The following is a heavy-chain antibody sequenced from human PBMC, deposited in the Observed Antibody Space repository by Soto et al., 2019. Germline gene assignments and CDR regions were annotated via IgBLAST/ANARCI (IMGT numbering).Heavy chain of an antibody. Sequence: EVQLLESGGGLVQPGGSLRLSCAASGFTFSSYAINWVRQAPGKGLEWVSAISGSGSSTYYADSVKGRFTISRDNSKNTLYLQMISLRAEDTAVYYCAKDLGVNYDFWSGYSIRYYGMDVWGQGTTVTVSS. CDR1: GFTFSSYA. D-gene: IGHD3-3*01. V-gene: IGHV3-23*01. CDR3: AKDLGVNYDFWSGYSIRYYGMDV. CDR2: ISGSGSST. J-gene: IGHJ6*02.